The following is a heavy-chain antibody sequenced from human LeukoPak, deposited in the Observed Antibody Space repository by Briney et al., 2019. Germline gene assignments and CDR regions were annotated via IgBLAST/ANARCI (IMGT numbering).Heavy chain of an antibody. D-gene: IGHD3-9*01. J-gene: IGHJ4*02. Sequence: PSETLSLTCTVSGGSISSSSYYWSWIRQPPGKGLEWIGEINHSGSTNCNPSLKSRVTISVDTSKNQFSLKLSSVTAADTAVYYCARHGRYFDWLLYRPFDYWGQGTLVTVSS. V-gene: IGHV4-39*01. CDR3: ARHGRYFDWLLYRPFDY. CDR2: INHSGST. CDR1: GGSISSSSYY.